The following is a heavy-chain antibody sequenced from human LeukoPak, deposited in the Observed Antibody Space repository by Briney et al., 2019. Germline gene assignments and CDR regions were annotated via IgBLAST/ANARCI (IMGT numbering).Heavy chain of an antibody. Sequence: ETGGSLRLSCAAPGFTVSSKYMSWVRQAPGKGLEWVSVIYSGGSTYYADSVKGRFTISRGNSKNTLYLQMNSLRAEDTAVYYCARGCSSTSCYGFDYWGQGTLVTVSS. CDR2: IYSGGST. CDR3: ARGCSSTSCYGFDY. CDR1: GFTVSSKY. J-gene: IGHJ4*02. V-gene: IGHV3-53*01. D-gene: IGHD2-2*01.